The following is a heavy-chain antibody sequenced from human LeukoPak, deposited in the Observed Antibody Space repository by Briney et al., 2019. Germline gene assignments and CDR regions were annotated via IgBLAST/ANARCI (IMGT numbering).Heavy chain of an antibody. CDR1: GGSFSGYY. J-gene: IGHJ6*02. D-gene: IGHD4-23*01. CDR3: ARDYGGNYYYYGMDV. V-gene: IGHV4-34*01. Sequence: SETLSLTCAVYGGSFSGYYWSWIRQPPGKGLEWIGEINHSGSTNYNPSLKSRVTISVDTSKNQFSLKLSSVTAADTAVYYCARDYGGNYYYYGMDVWGQGTTVTVSS. CDR2: INHSGST.